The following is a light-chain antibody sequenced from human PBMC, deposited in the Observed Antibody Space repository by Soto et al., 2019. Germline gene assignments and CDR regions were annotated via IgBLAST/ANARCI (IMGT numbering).Light chain of an antibody. CDR2: AAS. Sequence: EIQMTQSPSSLSASVGDRVTITCRASQGINNYLAWYQQKTGKVPKLLIYAASTLPSGVPSRFSGSGSGTDFTLTISSLHPEDVATYYWQKYNSAPHTFGQGTKLEIK. J-gene: IGKJ2*01. V-gene: IGKV1-27*01. CDR1: QGINNY. CDR3: QKYNSAPHT.